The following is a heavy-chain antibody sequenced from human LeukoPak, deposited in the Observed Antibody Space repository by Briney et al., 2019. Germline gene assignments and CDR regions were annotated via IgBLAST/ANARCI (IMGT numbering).Heavy chain of an antibody. Sequence: SETLSLTCTVSGGSISSSSYYWGWIRQPPGKGLEWIGSIYYSGSTYYSPSLKSRVTISVDTSKNQFSLKLSSVTAADTAVYYCARTPYDYVWGSYRFGFDYWGQGTLVTVSS. V-gene: IGHV4-39*01. CDR3: ARTPYDYVWGSYRFGFDY. D-gene: IGHD3-16*02. J-gene: IGHJ4*02. CDR1: GGSISSSSYY. CDR2: IYYSGST.